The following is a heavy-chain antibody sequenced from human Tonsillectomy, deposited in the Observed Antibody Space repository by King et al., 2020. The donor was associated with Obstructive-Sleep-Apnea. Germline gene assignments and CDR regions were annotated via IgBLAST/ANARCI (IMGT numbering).Heavy chain of an antibody. V-gene: IGHV3-30*04. CDR3: AREGYSSSWLLDY. D-gene: IGHD6-13*01. CDR1: GFTFSSYA. CDR2: MSHDGTNK. Sequence: VQLVESGGGVVQPGRSLRLSCAVSGFTFSSYAMHWVRQAPSKGLEWVAGMSHDGTNKYYADSVKGRCTISRDNSKNTLYLQMNSLGAEDTAVYYCAREGYSSSWLLDYWGQGTLVTVPS. J-gene: IGHJ4*02.